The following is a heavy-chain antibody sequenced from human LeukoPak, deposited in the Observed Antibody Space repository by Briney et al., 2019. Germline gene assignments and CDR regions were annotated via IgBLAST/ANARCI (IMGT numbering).Heavy chain of an antibody. Sequence: PSETLSLTCAVYGGSFSGYYWSWIRQPPGKGREGIGEINHSGSTNYNPSLKSRVTISVDTSKNQFSLKLSSVTAADTAVYYCARRGYYDSSGLRIWGQGTMVTVSS. J-gene: IGHJ3*02. V-gene: IGHV4-34*01. CDR3: ARRGYYDSSGLRI. D-gene: IGHD3-22*01. CDR2: INHSGST. CDR1: GGSFSGYY.